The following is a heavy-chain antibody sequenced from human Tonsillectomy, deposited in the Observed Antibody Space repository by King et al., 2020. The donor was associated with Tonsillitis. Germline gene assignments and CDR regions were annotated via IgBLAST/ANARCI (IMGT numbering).Heavy chain of an antibody. CDR1: GFSFSGYA. CDR2: VSNSGGVT. Sequence: VQLVESGGGLVQPGGSLRLSCAASGFSFSGYAMSWVRQAPGKGLEWVSGVSNSGGVTYYADSVKGRFTISRDNSKNTLYLQMTSLRAEDTALYYCAKAMVVTGLLDSWGQGTLVTVSS. D-gene: IGHD2-21*02. J-gene: IGHJ4*02. CDR3: AKAMVVTGLLDS. V-gene: IGHV3-23*04.